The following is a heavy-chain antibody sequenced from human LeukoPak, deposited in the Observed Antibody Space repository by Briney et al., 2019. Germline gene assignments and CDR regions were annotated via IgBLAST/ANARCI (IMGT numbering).Heavy chain of an antibody. V-gene: IGHV3-23*01. CDR1: GFTFSSYA. J-gene: IGHJ4*02. CDR3: ATTPGPGSYYNGRVYFDY. CDR2: ISGTGGST. Sequence: PGGSLRLSCAASGFTFSSYAMSWVRQAPGKGLEWVSGISGTGGSTYYADSVKGRFTISRDNSKNTLYLQMNSLRVEDTAVYYCATTPGPGSYYNGRVYFDYWGQGTLVTVSS. D-gene: IGHD3-10*01.